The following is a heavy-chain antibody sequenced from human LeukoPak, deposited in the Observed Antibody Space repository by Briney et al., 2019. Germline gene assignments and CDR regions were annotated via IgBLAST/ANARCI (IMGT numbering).Heavy chain of an antibody. J-gene: IGHJ3*02. Sequence: SETLSLTCTVSGGSISSHYWSWIRQPPGKGLEWIGYIYYSGSTNYNPSLKSRVTISVDTSKNQFSLKLSSVTAADTAVYYCARISDCSSTSCRGGDAFDIWGQGTMVNVSS. CDR2: IYYSGST. V-gene: IGHV4-59*11. CDR1: GGSISSHY. CDR3: ARISDCSSTSCRGGDAFDI. D-gene: IGHD2-2*01.